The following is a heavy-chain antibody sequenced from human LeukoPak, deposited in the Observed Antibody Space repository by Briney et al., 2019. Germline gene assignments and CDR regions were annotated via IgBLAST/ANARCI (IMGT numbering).Heavy chain of an antibody. CDR1: GFTFSSYG. CDR3: ATPEGGSSI. CDR2: ISYDGSNK. V-gene: IGHV3-30*03. J-gene: IGHJ4*02. D-gene: IGHD1-26*01. Sequence: PGGSLRLSCAASGFTFSSYGMHWVRQAPGKGLEWVAVISYDGSNKYYADSVKGRFTISRDNSKNTLYLQMNSLRAEDTAVYYCATPEGGSSIWGQGTLVTVSS.